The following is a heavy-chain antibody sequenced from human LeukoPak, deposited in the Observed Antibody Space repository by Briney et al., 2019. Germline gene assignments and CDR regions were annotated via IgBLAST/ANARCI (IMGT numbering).Heavy chain of an antibody. Sequence: PGGSLRLSCAASGFTFSSYGMHWVRQAPGKGLEWVAVISYDGSNKYYADSVKGRFTISRDNSKNTLYLQMNSLRAEDTAVYYCAKVSYSSSWYGDFDYWGQGTLVTVSS. CDR3: AKVSYSSSWYGDFDY. D-gene: IGHD6-13*01. CDR1: GFTFSSYG. CDR2: ISYDGSNK. J-gene: IGHJ4*02. V-gene: IGHV3-30*18.